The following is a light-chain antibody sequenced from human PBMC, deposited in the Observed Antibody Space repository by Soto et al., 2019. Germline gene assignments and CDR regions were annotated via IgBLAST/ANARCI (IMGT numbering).Light chain of an antibody. CDR2: DAS. V-gene: IGKV3-11*01. J-gene: IGKJ5*01. Sequence: EIVLTQSPATLSLSPGERATLSCRASQSVKTFLVWYQQRPGQPPRLIIHDASHRAAGIPARFSGSGFGTDFALTISSLEPEDAAVYYCQQRSNWPPITFGQGTRLEIK. CDR1: QSVKTF. CDR3: QQRSNWPPIT.